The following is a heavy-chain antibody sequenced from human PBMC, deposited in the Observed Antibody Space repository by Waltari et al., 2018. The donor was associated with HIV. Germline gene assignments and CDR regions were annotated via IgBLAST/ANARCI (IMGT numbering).Heavy chain of an antibody. V-gene: IGHV1-69*04. CDR3: ARSPANTAAADYSDDY. J-gene: IGHJ4*02. CDR2: IIPILGMT. CDR1: GGTFKSHA. Sequence: QVQLVQSGAEVKTPGSSVKISCKASGGTFKSHALSWVRQAPGQGLEWMGRIIPILGMTNYAQKFHGRLAITADNSMSTAYMELSSLRSDDTAVYFCARSPANTAAADYSDDYWGQGTLVTVSS. D-gene: IGHD6-13*01.